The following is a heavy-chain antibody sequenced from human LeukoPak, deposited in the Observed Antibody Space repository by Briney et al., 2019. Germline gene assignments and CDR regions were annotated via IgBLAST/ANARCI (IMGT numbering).Heavy chain of an antibody. J-gene: IGHJ6*04. D-gene: IGHD4-17*01. Sequence: GGSLRLSCAASGLAFNSFAMTWVRQAPGQGLEWVSVITPIGGGTYYSDSVRGRFAVSRDNSKNTMHLQMNNLRAEDTAVYYCAKAQTMTMVTTVFYYGMDVWGKGTTVTVSS. V-gene: IGHV3-23*01. CDR1: GLAFNSFA. CDR3: AKAQTMTMVTTVFYYGMDV. CDR2: ITPIGGGT.